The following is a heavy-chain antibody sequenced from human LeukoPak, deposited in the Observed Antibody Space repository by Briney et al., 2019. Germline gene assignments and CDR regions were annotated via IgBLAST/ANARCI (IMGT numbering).Heavy chain of an antibody. J-gene: IGHJ4*02. CDR1: GGTFSSYA. CDR3: ARDNPPYCNGGSCYSY. CDR2: IIPILDIA. V-gene: IGHV1-69*04. Sequence: SVNVSCKASGGTFSSYALSWVRQAPGQGLEWMGRIIPILDIASYARKFQDRVTITADESTGTAYMELSSLRSEDTAIYYCARDNPPYCNGGSCYSYWGQGALVTISS. D-gene: IGHD2-15*01.